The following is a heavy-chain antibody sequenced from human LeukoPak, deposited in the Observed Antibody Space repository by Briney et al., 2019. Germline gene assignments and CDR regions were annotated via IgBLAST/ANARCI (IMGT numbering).Heavy chain of an antibody. Sequence: SETLSLTCAVYGGSFSGYYWSWIRQPPGKGLEWIGEINHSGSTNYNPSLKSRVTISVDTSKNQFSLKLSSVTAADTAVYYCARGDYCGGDCYLPDYWGQGTLVTVSS. V-gene: IGHV4-34*01. J-gene: IGHJ4*02. D-gene: IGHD2-21*02. CDR3: ARGDYCGGDCYLPDY. CDR1: GGSFSGYY. CDR2: INHSGST.